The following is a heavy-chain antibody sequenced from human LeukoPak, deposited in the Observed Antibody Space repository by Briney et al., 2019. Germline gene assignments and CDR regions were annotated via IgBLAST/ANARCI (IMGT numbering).Heavy chain of an antibody. D-gene: IGHD6-19*01. CDR3: AKEPAVAGEGY. V-gene: IGHV3-48*03. J-gene: IGHJ4*02. CDR1: GFPFSSYE. CDR2: ISSSGNAI. Sequence: GGSLRLSCAASGFPFSSYEMNWVRQAPGKGLEWVSYISSSGNAIYYADSVKGRFTISRDNAKNSLYLQMNSLRAEDTAVYYCAKEPAVAGEGYWGQGTLVTVSS.